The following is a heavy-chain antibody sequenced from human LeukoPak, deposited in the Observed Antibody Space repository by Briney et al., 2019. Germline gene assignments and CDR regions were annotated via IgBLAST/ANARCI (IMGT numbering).Heavy chain of an antibody. CDR3: ARENYGSGSLGYYYYGMDV. V-gene: IGHV3-30*04. CDR2: ISCDGSNK. J-gene: IGHJ6*04. D-gene: IGHD3-10*01. Sequence: GGSLRLSCAASGFTFSSYAMHWVRQAPGKGLEWVAVISCDGSNKYYADSVKGRFTISRDNSKNTLYLQMNSLRAEDTAVYYCARENYGSGSLGYYYYGMDVWGKGTTVTVSS. CDR1: GFTFSSYA.